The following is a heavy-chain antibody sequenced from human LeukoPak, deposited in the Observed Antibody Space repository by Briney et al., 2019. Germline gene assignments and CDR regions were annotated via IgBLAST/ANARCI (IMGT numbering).Heavy chain of an antibody. V-gene: IGHV4-4*07. CDR3: ARDPFRSSFDS. J-gene: IGHJ4*02. Sequence: SETLSLTCTVSGDSINNFYWNWIRQPAGKALEWIGRIYSSGSTHYNPSLKSRVTMSIDTSKSKFSLKLTSVTAADTAVYYCARDPFRSSFDSWGQGTLVTVSS. CDR2: IYSSGST. CDR1: GDSINNFY. D-gene: IGHD1-26*01.